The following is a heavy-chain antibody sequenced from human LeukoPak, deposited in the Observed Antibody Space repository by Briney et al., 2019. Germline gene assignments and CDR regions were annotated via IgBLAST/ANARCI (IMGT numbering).Heavy chain of an antibody. Sequence: ASVKVSCKASGYTFTSYDITWVRQAPGQGLEWMGWISGYNGNTDYAQKLQGRVTMTTDTSTSTAYMELRSLRSDDTAVYYCARVHNSGGYYFDYWGQGTLVTVSS. D-gene: IGHD3-10*01. J-gene: IGHJ4*02. CDR3: ARVHNSGGYYFDY. V-gene: IGHV1-18*04. CDR1: GYTFTSYD. CDR2: ISGYNGNT.